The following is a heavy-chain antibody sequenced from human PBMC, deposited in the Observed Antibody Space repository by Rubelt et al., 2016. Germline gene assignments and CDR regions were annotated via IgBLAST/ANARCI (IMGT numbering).Heavy chain of an antibody. CDR1: GGSISSYY. CDR2: IYTSGST. V-gene: IGHV4-4*07. CDR3: ARGDPDRGSRTVTLDY. Sequence: ESGPGLVKPSETLSLTCTVSGGSISSYYWSWIRQPAGKGLEWIGRIYTSGSTNYNPSLKSRVTMSVDTSKNQFSLKLSSVTAAYTAVYYCARGDPDRGSRTVTLDYWGQGTLVTVSS. J-gene: IGHJ4*02. D-gene: IGHD4-17*01.